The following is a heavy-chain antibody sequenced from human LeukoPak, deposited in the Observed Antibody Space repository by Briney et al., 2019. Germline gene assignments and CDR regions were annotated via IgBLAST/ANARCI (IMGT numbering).Heavy chain of an antibody. CDR1: GFTFSSYE. D-gene: IGHD2/OR15-2a*01. CDR2: IASGGGANR. CDR3: ARIGTTTRGPAGLDV. J-gene: IGHJ6*02. V-gene: IGHV3-48*03. Sequence: PGGSLRLSCAASGFTFSSYEMNWVRQAPGKRLEWVSYIASGGGANRFYSESVKGRFTISRDNAKNSLYLHMNSLRAEDTGVYYCARIGTTTRGPAGLDVWGQGTTVTVSS.